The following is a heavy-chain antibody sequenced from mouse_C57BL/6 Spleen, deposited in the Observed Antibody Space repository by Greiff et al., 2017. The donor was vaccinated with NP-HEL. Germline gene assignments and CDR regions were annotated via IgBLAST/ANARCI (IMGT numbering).Heavy chain of an antibody. CDR1: GYSFTGYY. CDR3: ARCYDGYPYAMDY. D-gene: IGHD2-3*01. J-gene: IGHJ4*01. V-gene: IGHV1-43*01. Sequence: EVQLQHSGPELVKPGASVKISCKASGYSFTGYYMHWVKQSSEKSLEWIGEINPSTGGTSYNQKFKGKATLTVDKSSSTAYMQLKSLTSEDSAVYYCARCYDGYPYAMDYWGQGTSVTVSS. CDR2: INPSTGGT.